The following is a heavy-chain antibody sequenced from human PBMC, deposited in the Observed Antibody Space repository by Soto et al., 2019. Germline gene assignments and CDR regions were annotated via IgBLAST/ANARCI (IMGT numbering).Heavy chain of an antibody. CDR2: IDPSDSQT. J-gene: IGHJ4*02. CDR1: GYSFAGYW. CDR3: ARQIYDSDTGPNSQYYFDS. V-gene: IGHV5-10-1*01. D-gene: IGHD3-22*01. Sequence: GESLKISCKGSGYSFAGYWITWVRQRPGKGLEWMGRIDPSDSQTYYSPSFRGHVTISVTKSITTVFLQWSSLRASDTAMYYCARQIYDSDTGPNSQYYFDSWGQGTPVTVSS.